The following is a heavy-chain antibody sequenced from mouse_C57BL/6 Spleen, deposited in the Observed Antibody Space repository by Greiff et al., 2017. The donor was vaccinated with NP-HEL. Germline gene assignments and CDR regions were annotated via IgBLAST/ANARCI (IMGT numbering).Heavy chain of an antibody. CDR3: ARRGSCYYFDY. CDR2: IDPSDSYT. Sequence: QVQLQQPGAELVMPGASVKLSCKASGYTFTSYWMHWVKQRPGQGLEWIGEIDPSDSYTNYNQKFKGKSTLTVDKSSSTAYMQLSSLTSEYSAVYYCARRGSCYYFDYWGQGTTLTVSS. V-gene: IGHV1-69*01. J-gene: IGHJ2*01. D-gene: IGHD3-2*02. CDR1: GYTFTSYW.